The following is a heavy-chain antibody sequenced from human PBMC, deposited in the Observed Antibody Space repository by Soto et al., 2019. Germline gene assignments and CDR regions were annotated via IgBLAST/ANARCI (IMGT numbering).Heavy chain of an antibody. CDR2: IYYGGST. CDR3: AKNWNWGSLVH. Sequence: SETLSLTCTVCRDSISTDYWSWIRQSPGKGLEWIGFIYYGGSTNYNPSLKSRVTISVDTPKNQFSLKLSSVTAADTAVYYCAKNWNWGSLVHWGQGTLVTVSS. CDR1: RDSISTDY. D-gene: IGHD7-27*01. J-gene: IGHJ4*02. V-gene: IGHV4-59*08.